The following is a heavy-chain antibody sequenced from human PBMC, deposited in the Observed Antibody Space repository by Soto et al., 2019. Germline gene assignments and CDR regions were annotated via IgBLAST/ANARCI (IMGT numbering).Heavy chain of an antibody. CDR2: INPNSGGT. CDR1: GYTFTGYY. V-gene: IGHV1-2*04. CDR3: ARDLTAVAGLNYYYYGMDV. D-gene: IGHD6-19*01. Sequence: ASVKVSCKASGYTFTGYYMHWVRQAPGQGLEWMGWINPNSGGTNYAQKFQGWVTMTRDTSISTAYMELSRLRSDDTAVYYCARDLTAVAGLNYYYYGMDVWGQGTTVTVSS. J-gene: IGHJ6*02.